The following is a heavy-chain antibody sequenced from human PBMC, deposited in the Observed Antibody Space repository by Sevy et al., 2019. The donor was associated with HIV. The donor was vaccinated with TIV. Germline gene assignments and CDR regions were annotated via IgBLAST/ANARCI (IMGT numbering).Heavy chain of an antibody. CDR1: GFTFSSYG. J-gene: IGHJ3*02. CDR2: IWYDGSNK. D-gene: IGHD3-22*01. V-gene: IGHV3-33*01. CDR3: ARDHYYDSSGGAFDI. Sequence: GGSLRLSCAASGFTFSSYGMHWVRQAPGKGLEWVAVIWYDGSNKYYADSVKGRFTISTDNSKNTLYLQMNSLRAEDTAVYYCARDHYYDSSGGAFDIWAQGTMVTVSS.